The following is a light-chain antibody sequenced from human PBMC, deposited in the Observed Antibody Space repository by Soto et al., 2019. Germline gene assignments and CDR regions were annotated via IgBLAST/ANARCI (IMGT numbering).Light chain of an antibody. V-gene: IGLV2-14*01. J-gene: IGLJ1*01. CDR3: SSYTTSNTYA. CDR2: EVN. CDR1: SSDIGVYNY. Sequence: QSALTQPASVSGSPGQSTTFSCTGTSSDIGVYNYVSWYQQHPGKAPKLMIYEVNNRPSGVSNRFSGSKSGNTASLTISGLQAEDEADYYCSSYTTSNTYAFGTGTKVTVL.